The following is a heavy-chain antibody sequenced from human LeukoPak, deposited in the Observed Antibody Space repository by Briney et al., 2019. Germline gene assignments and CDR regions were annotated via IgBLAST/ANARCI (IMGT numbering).Heavy chain of an antibody. J-gene: IGHJ4*02. CDR1: GFTFSSYW. Sequence: GGSLRLSCVVSGFTFSSYWMSWVRQAPGKGLEWVANIKEDGSVKYYVGSLKGRFTISRDNAKKSLYLQMNSLRAEDTAMYYCARNYFDSSGYYVYWGQGTLVTVSS. CDR2: IKEDGSVK. V-gene: IGHV3-7*01. CDR3: ARNYFDSSGYYVY. D-gene: IGHD3-22*01.